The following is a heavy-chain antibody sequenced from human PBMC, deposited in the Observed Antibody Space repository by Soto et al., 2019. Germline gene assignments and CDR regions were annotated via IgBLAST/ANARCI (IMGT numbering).Heavy chain of an antibody. D-gene: IGHD3-22*01. V-gene: IGHV3-33*03. CDR1: GFTFSNYG. Sequence: QVQLVESGGGVVQTGKSLRLSCAASGFTFSNYGMHWARQAPGKGMEWVAVIWSDGTTKKYADSVKGRFTISRDNSKNTLYLQMNSLRADDTAVYYCARYESSVSDYHGGQGTLVTVSS. CDR2: IWSDGTTK. J-gene: IGHJ1*01. CDR3: ARYESSVSDYH.